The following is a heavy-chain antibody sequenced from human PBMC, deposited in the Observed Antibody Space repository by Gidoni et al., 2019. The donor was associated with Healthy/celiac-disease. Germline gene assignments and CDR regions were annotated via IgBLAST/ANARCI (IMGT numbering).Heavy chain of an antibody. D-gene: IGHD5-18*01. V-gene: IGHV1-69*04. Sequence: QVQLVQSGAEVKKPGSSVKVSCKACGGTFSSEAISWVRQAPGQGLEWMGMIIPILGIANSAQKFQGSVTITADKSTSTAYMELSSLRSEDTAVYYCARDIAHTAMALGWFDPWGQGTLVTVSS. CDR2: IIPILGIA. CDR3: ARDIAHTAMALGWFDP. J-gene: IGHJ5*02. CDR1: GGTFSSEA.